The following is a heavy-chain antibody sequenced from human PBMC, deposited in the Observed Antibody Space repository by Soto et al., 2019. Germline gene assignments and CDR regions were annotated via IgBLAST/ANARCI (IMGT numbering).Heavy chain of an antibody. CDR2: IHYSGTT. CDR3: ARAPSSSWYGYYYYGMDV. J-gene: IGHJ6*02. Sequence: SETLSLTFTVSGCSISSYYWNLIRQPPGKGLEWIGYIHYSGTTKYNPSLKSRVSMSVDRARNHFSLKRAAVTAAGTAVYYCARAPSSSWYGYYYYGMDVWGQGTTVTVSS. CDR1: GCSISSYY. D-gene: IGHD6-13*01. V-gene: IGHV4-59*01.